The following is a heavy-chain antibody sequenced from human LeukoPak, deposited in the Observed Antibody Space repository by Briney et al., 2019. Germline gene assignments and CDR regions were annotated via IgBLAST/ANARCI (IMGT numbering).Heavy chain of an antibody. CDR3: AKDPSTFLTTGWYFDL. V-gene: IGHV3-23*01. CDR1: GFTFSSYG. D-gene: IGHD4-17*01. CDR2: ISDSGLTT. Sequence: GGSLRLSCAASGFTFSSYGMSWVRQAPGKGLEWVSPISDSGLTTHYADSVKGRFTISRDNSRSTFYLHMSSLRAVDTAIYYCAKDPSTFLTTGWYFDLWGRGTLVTVSS. J-gene: IGHJ2*01.